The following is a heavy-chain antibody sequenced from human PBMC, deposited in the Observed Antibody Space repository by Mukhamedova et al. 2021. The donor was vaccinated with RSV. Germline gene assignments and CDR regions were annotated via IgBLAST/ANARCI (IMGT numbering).Heavy chain of an antibody. V-gene: IGHV3-23*01. Sequence: WVSAISGSGGSTYYADSVKGRFTISRDNSKNTLYLQMNSLRAEDTAVYYCAKCGGNSGYYYYYMDVWGKGTMVTVSS. J-gene: IGHJ6*03. CDR2: ISGSGGST. CDR3: AKCGGNSGYYYYYMDV. D-gene: IGHD4-23*01.